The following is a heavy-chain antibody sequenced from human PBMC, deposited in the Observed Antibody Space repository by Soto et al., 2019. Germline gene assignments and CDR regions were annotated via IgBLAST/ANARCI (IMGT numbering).Heavy chain of an antibody. V-gene: IGHV1-2*02. Sequence: ASVQVSCKASGYTFTGYYMHWVRQAPGQGLEWMGWINPNSGGTNYAQKFQGRVTMTRDTSISTAYMELSRLRSDDTAVYYCAVEIAAAGSWFDPWGQGTLVTV. CDR2: INPNSGGT. J-gene: IGHJ5*02. D-gene: IGHD6-13*01. CDR1: GYTFTGYY. CDR3: AVEIAAAGSWFDP.